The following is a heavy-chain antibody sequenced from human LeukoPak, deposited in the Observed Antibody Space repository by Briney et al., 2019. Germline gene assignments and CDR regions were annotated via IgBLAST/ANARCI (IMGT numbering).Heavy chain of an antibody. D-gene: IGHD3-22*01. J-gene: IGHJ3*01. CDR2: IDYSGST. CDR1: GGSITSHY. Sequence: IPSDTLSLTCTVSGGSITSHYGSWIRQPRGEGLEWIGYIDYSGSTNYNPSLKSRVTISVDTSKNQFSLKLISVPAAETAVYYCAREQGDYYDSLRDAFDLWGQGTMVTVSS. V-gene: IGHV4-59*11. CDR3: AREQGDYYDSLRDAFDL.